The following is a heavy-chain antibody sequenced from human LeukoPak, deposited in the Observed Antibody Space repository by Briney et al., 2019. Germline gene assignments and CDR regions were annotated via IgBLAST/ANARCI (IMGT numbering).Heavy chain of an antibody. CDR2: IGNSGDNT. CDR1: GFTFSSYA. Sequence: PGASLRLSCAASGFTFSSYAMSWVRQAPGEGLEWVSSIGNSGDNTYYADSVKGRFTISRDNSKNTMYLQMNSLRAEDTAVYYCAKRTSSGWYYFDYWGQGTLVTVSS. J-gene: IGHJ4*02. V-gene: IGHV3-23*01. D-gene: IGHD6-19*01. CDR3: AKRTSSGWYYFDY.